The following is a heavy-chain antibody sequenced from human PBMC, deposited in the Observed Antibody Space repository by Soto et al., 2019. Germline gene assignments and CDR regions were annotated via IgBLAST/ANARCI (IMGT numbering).Heavy chain of an antibody. CDR1: GGSFSGYY. CDR2: INHFGST. D-gene: IGHD3-3*01. Sequence: SETLSLTCAVYGGSFSGYYWSWIRQPPGRGLEWIGEINHFGSTNYIPSLKSRVTISVDTSKNQFSLKLSSVTAADTAVYYCARALAPYYDFWSGYPPPYYFDYWGQGTLVTVSS. CDR3: ARALAPYYDFWSGYPPPYYFDY. V-gene: IGHV4-34*01. J-gene: IGHJ4*02.